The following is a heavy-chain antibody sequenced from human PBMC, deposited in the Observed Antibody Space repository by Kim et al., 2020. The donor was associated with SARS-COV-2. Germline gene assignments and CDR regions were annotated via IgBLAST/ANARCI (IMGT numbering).Heavy chain of an antibody. J-gene: IGHJ3*02. D-gene: IGHD3-10*01. CDR3: ARDHLWFGELLAHDAFDI. CDR1: GFTFSSYA. V-gene: IGHV3-30*04. Sequence: GGSLRLSCAASGFTFSSYAMHWVRQAPGKGLEWVAVISYDGSNKYYADSVKGRFTISRDNSKNTLYLQMNSLRAEDTAVYYCARDHLWFGELLAHDAFDIWGQGTMVTVSS. CDR2: ISYDGSNK.